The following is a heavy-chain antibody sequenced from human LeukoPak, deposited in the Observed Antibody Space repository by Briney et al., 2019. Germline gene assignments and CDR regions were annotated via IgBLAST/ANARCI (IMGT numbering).Heavy chain of an antibody. CDR2: INSDGSST. V-gene: IGHV3-74*01. CDR1: GFTFSSYW. CDR3: RRFGEIP. J-gene: IGHJ4*02. Sequence: GGSLRLSCAASGFTFSSYWMHWVRQAPGKGLEWVSRINSDGSSTFYADSVKGRFIISRDNAKNTLYLQMNSLRAEDTAVYYCRRFGEIPWGQGTLVTVSS. D-gene: IGHD3-10*01.